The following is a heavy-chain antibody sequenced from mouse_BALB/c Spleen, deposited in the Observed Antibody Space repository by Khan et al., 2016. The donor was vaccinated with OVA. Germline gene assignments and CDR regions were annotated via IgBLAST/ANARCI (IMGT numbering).Heavy chain of an antibody. Sequence: VQLQESGPGLVPPSQSLSITCTVSGFSLTNYGVHWVRQSPGKGLEWLGVIWSGGSTDYHAAFISRLSISKDNSKSQVFFKMNSLQPNDTAMYYCARNYDYDEGLAYWGQGTLVTVSA. CDR1: GFSLTNYG. V-gene: IGHV2-2*02. D-gene: IGHD2-4*01. J-gene: IGHJ3*01. CDR2: IWSGGST. CDR3: ARNYDYDEGLAY.